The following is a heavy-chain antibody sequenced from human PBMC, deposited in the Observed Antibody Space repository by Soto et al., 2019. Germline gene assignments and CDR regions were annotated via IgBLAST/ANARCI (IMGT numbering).Heavy chain of an antibody. D-gene: IGHD6-13*01. V-gene: IGHV4-59*12. CDR2: IYYSGST. CDR1: GGSISSYY. Sequence: SETLSLTCTVSGGSISSYYWSWIRQPPGKGLEWIGYIYYSGSTNYNPSLKSRVTISVDTSKNQFSLKLSSVTAADTAVYYCARDPGIAAAGTRVGYYYYGMDVWGQGTTVTVSS. J-gene: IGHJ6*02. CDR3: ARDPGIAAAGTRVGYYYYGMDV.